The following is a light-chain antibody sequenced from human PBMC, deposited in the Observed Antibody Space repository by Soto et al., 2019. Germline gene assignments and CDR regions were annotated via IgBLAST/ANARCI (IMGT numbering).Light chain of an antibody. V-gene: IGKV3D-15*01. J-gene: IGKJ5*01. CDR3: QQYNNWPPIT. CDR1: QTITGTY. CDR2: GAS. Sequence: EVVLTQFPGTLSLSPGARATLSCRASQTITGTYLAWYQQKPGQAPRLLIHGASTRATGIPARFSGSGSGTEFILTISSLQSEDFGVYYCQQYNNWPPITFGQGTRLEIK.